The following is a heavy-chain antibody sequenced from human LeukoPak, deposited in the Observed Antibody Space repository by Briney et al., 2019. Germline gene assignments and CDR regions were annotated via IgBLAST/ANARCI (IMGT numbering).Heavy chain of an antibody. D-gene: IGHD1-26*01. J-gene: IGHJ2*01. CDR2: IYYSRTT. CDR1: GGSISSYY. CDR3: VRRQWELQYFDL. V-gene: IGHV4-59*01. Sequence: SETLSLTCTVSGGSISSYYWSCIRQPPGKGLEWIGYIYYSRTTEYNPSLKSRVTISADNSKNQFSLKLNSVTAAETVVYCCVRRQWELQYFDLWGRGTLVAVSS.